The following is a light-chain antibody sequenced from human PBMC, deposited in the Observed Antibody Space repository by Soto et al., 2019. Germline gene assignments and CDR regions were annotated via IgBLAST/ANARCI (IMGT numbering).Light chain of an antibody. CDR3: QQYSTYWT. CDR1: QSISSW. CDR2: KAS. V-gene: IGKV1-5*03. Sequence: QSPSTLSASVGGIVTITCWASQSISSWLAWYQQKQVKAPKLLIYKASSLESGVPSRISGSESGTEFTLTILSLQPDDFAIYYCQQYSTYWTFRQGTKVDIK. J-gene: IGKJ1*01.